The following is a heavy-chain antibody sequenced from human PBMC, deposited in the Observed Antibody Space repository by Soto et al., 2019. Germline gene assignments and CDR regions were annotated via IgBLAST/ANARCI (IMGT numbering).Heavy chain of an antibody. Sequence: QLQVQESGPGLVKASETLSLTCSVSGGSISSDTYYWVWVRQPPGKGLEWIGSIKYNGHTYYNPSPKSRVAMSVDTSKNQFSLHLTSVTAADTAVYSCARQRAWYGEWAFDIWGQGTRVTVSS. CDR2: IKYNGHT. D-gene: IGHD3-10*01. V-gene: IGHV4-39*01. CDR3: ARQRAWYGEWAFDI. CDR1: GGSISSDTYY. J-gene: IGHJ3*02.